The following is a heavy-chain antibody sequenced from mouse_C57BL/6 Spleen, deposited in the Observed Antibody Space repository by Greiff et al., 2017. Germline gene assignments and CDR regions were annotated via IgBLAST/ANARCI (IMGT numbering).Heavy chain of an antibody. CDR3: ARGYGSSHQAWFAY. CDR2: INPGSGGT. D-gene: IGHD1-1*01. CDR1: GYAFTNYL. V-gene: IGHV1-54*01. Sequence: VQLQQSGAELVRPGTSVKVSCKASGYAFTNYLIEWVKQRPGQGLEWIGVINPGSGGTTYNEKFKGKATLTADKSSSTAYMQLSSLTSEDSAVYFCARGYGSSHQAWFAYWGQGTLVTVSA. J-gene: IGHJ3*01.